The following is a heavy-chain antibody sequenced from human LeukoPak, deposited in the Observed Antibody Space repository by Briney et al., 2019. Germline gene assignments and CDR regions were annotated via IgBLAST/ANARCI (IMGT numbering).Heavy chain of an antibody. CDR2: ISGSGGST. V-gene: IGHV3-23*01. CDR1: GFTFSSYA. CDR3: ASLQSGYSYGFFNYYYGMDA. D-gene: IGHD5-18*01. Sequence: PGGSLRLSCAASGFTFSSYAMSWVRQAPGKGLEWVSAISGSGGSTYYADSVKGRFTISRDNSKNTLYLQMNSLRAEDTAVYYCASLQSGYSYGFFNYYYGMDAWGQGTTVTVSS. J-gene: IGHJ6*02.